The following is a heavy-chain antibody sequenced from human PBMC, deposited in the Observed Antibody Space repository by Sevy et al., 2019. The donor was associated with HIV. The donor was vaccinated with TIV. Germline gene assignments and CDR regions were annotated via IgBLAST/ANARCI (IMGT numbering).Heavy chain of an antibody. CDR1: GFPFSDAW. J-gene: IGHJ3*01. D-gene: IGHD1-7*01. Sequence: GGSLRLSCAASGFPFSDAWMNWVRQAPGKGLEWVGLIKNENDGGTTEHAAHVKGRTTSLRDDSKNTLYLQMSSLKTEDTAIYYCTTGRGTGTTWVRAFDLWGQGTMVTVSS. CDR3: TTGRGTGTTWVRAFDL. V-gene: IGHV3-15*01. CDR2: IKNENDGGTT.